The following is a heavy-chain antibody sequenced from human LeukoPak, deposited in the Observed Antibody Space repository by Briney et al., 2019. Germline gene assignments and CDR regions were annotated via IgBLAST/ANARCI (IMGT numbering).Heavy chain of an antibody. D-gene: IGHD4-23*01. V-gene: IGHV3-74*01. Sequence: GGSLRLSCAASGFTFSNYWMYWVRQAPGKGLVWVSRINSDGSSTYYADSVKGRFTISRDNAKNTLYLQVNSLTAEDTAVYYCARGNSDAFDFWGQGIMVTVSS. CDR3: ARGNSDAFDF. CDR2: INSDGSST. CDR1: GFTFSNYW. J-gene: IGHJ3*01.